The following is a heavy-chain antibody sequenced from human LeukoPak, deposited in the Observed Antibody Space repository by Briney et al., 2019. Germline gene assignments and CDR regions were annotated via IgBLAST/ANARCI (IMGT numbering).Heavy chain of an antibody. D-gene: IGHD6-19*01. CDR2: INHSGST. CDR3: ARGPCIAVAGTTIYCYYGMDV. CDR1: GGSFSGYS. J-gene: IGHJ6*02. V-gene: IGHV4-34*01. Sequence: SETLSLTCAVYGGSFSGYSWSWIRQPPGKGLEWVGEINHSGSTNYNPSLKSRVAISVDTSKNQFSLTLSSVTAADTAVYYCARGPCIAVAGTTIYCYYGMDVWGQGTTVTVSS.